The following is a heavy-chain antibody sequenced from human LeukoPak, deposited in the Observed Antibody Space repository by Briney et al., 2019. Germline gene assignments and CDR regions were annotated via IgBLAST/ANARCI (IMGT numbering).Heavy chain of an antibody. CDR1: GGSISSGGYY. D-gene: IGHD6-13*01. V-gene: IGHV4-31*03. J-gene: IGHJ4*02. CDR2: IYYSGST. Sequence: SETLSLTCTVSGGSISSGGYYWSWIRQHPGKGLEWIGYIYYSGSTYYNPSLKSRVTISVDTSKNQFSLKLSSVTAADTAVYYCARALYSSSWYNYWGQGTLVTVSS. CDR3: ARALYSSSWYNY.